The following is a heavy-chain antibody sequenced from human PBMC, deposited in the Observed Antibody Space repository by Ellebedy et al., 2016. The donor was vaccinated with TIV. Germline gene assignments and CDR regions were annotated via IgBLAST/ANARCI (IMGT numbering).Heavy chain of an antibody. Sequence: PGGSLRLSCAASGLTFSRYYMNWVRPAPGKGLEWVSYLSSRSTTTNYADSVKGRFTISRDNSKNTLYLQMNSLGAEDTAVYYCARDGKQLDYWGQGTQVIVSS. CDR1: GLTFSRYY. CDR3: ARDGKQLDY. D-gene: IGHD1-1*01. CDR2: LSSRSTTT. J-gene: IGHJ4*02. V-gene: IGHV3-48*01.